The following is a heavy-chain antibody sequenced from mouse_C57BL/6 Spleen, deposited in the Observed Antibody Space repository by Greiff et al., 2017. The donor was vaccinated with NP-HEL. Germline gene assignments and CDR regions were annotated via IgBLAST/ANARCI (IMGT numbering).Heavy chain of an antibody. CDR2: ISGGGGNT. CDR3: AREGLTGSLFDY. D-gene: IGHD4-1*01. V-gene: IGHV5-9*01. J-gene: IGHJ2*01. CDR1: GFTFSSYT. Sequence: DVQLVESGGGLVKPGGSLKLSCAASGFTFSSYTMSWVRQTPEKRLEWVATISGGGGNTYYPDSVKGRFTISRDNAKNTLYLQMSSLRSEDTALYYCAREGLTGSLFDYWGQGTTLTVSS.